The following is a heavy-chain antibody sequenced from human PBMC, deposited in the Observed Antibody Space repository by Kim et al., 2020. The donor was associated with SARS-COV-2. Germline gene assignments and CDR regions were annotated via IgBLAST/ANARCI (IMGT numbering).Heavy chain of an antibody. V-gene: IGHV1-2*06. D-gene: IGHD3-10*01. CDR3: ARFSSATGTGDIDY. CDR2: INPNIGDT. CDR1: GYTFTDYY. J-gene: IGHJ4*02. Sequence: ASVKVSCKASGYTFTDYYMHWVRQAPGQGLEWMGRINPNIGDTNYAQKFQGRVTMTRDTSISTAYMELSRLRFDDTAVYYCARFSSATGTGDIDYWGQGT.